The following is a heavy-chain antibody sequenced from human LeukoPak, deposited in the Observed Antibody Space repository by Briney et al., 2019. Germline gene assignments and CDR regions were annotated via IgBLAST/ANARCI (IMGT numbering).Heavy chain of an antibody. CDR3: ARASIVRRIWRGKSKSSFDY. D-gene: IGHD3-10*01. CDR2: ISGSGGST. Sequence: GGTLRLSCAASGFTFSSYGMSWVRQAPGKGLEWVSAISGSGGSTYYADSVKGRFTISRDNSKNTLYLQMNSLRAEDTAVYYCARASIVRRIWRGKSKSSFDYWGQGTLVTVSS. J-gene: IGHJ4*02. CDR1: GFTFSSYG. V-gene: IGHV3-23*01.